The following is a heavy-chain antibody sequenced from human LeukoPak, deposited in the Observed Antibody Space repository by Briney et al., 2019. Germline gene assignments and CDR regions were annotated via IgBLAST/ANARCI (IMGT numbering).Heavy chain of an antibody. CDR2: ISAYNGNT. CDR3: AREGRTMVRGVDYYYYGMDV. D-gene: IGHD3-10*01. V-gene: IGHV1-18*01. J-gene: IGHJ6*02. CDR1: GYTFTSYG. Sequence: VASVKVSCKASGYTFTSYGISWVRQAPGQGLEWMGRISAYNGNTNYAQKLQGRVTMTTDTSTSTAYMELRSLRSDDTAVYYCAREGRTMVRGVDYYYYGMDVWGQGTTVTVSS.